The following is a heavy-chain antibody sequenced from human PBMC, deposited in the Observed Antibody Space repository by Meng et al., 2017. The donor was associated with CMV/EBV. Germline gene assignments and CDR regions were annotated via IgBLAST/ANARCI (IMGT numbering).Heavy chain of an antibody. D-gene: IGHD3-3*01. V-gene: IGHV1-69*10. CDR3: ARAKIIDFWSGYQIDY. CDR2: IIPILGIA. Sequence: SVKVSCKASGGTFSSYAISWVRQAPGQGLEWMGGIIPILGIANYAQKFQGRVTITADKSTSTAYMELSSLRSEDTAVYYCARAKIIDFWSGYQIDYWGQGMLVTVSS. CDR1: GGTFSSYA. J-gene: IGHJ4*02.